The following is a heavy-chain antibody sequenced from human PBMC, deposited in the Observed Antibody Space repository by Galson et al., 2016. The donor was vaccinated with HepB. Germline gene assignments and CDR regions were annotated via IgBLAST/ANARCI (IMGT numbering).Heavy chain of an antibody. CDR1: GGSFTGHY. J-gene: IGHJ6*02. V-gene: IGHV4-34*01. CDR3: VRDLSTSFHYYYGMDV. CDR2: IKHTGST. D-gene: IGHD6-6*01. Sequence: SETLSLTCAVYGGSFTGHYWSWIRQPPGKGLEWIGEIKHTGSTNYKPSLKSRLTISVDTTKKQFSLKLRSVTAADTALYYCVRDLSTSFHYYYGMDVWGQGTTVTVSS.